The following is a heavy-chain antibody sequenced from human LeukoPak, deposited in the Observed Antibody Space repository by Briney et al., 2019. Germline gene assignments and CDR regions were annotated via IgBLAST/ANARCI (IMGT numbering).Heavy chain of an antibody. J-gene: IGHJ4*02. CDR3: ASLAAAGKDY. CDR2: IYYSGST. CDR1: GGSISSYY. Sequence: SETLSLTCTVSGGSISSYYWSWIRQPPGKGLEWIGYIYYSGSTSYNPSLKSRVTISVDTSKNQFSLKLSSVTAADTAVYYCASLAAAGKDYWGQGTLVTVSS. D-gene: IGHD6-13*01. V-gene: IGHV4-59*01.